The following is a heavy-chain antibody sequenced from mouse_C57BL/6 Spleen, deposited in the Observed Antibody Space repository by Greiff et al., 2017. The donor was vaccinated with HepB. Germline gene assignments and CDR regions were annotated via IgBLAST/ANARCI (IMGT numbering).Heavy chain of an antibody. Sequence: VQLQQSGPGLVKPSQSLSLTCSVTGYSITSGYYWNWIRQFPGNKLEWMGYISYDGSNNYNPSLKNRISITRDTSKNQFFLKLNSVTTEDTATYYCARDDWDGVYYFDYWGQGTTLTVSS. CDR3: ARDDWDGVYYFDY. J-gene: IGHJ2*01. CDR1: GYSITSGYY. V-gene: IGHV3-6*01. D-gene: IGHD4-1*01. CDR2: ISYDGSN.